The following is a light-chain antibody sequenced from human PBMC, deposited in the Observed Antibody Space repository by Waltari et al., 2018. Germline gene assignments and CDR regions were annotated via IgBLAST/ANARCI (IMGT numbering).Light chain of an antibody. V-gene: IGLV1-47*01. CDR3: AAWDDSLSGLV. CDR2: KNN. Sequence: QSVLTQPPSASGTPGQKVTISCNGSSSNIGSNYVYWYQQLPGTAPKLLIFKNNQRPSGVPDRFSDSKSGTSASLAINGLRSEDEADYYCAAWDDSLSGLVLGGGIKVTVL. J-gene: IGLJ3*02. CDR1: SSNIGSNY.